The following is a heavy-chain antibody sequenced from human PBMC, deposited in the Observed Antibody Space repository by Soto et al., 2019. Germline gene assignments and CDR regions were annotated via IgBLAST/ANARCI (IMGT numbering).Heavy chain of an antibody. CDR3: ARGHLAVVPVASWYFYMDV. CDR1: GYTFTNYA. V-gene: IGHV1-3*01. Sequence: QVQLVQSGAEVEKPGASVKVSCKASGYTFTNYAVHWVRQAPGQRLEWMGWLNAGNGNTRYSQKFQGRVTITRDTSARTAYMELSSLRSEDTAVYYCARGHLAVVPVASWYFYMDVWGKGTTVTVSS. D-gene: IGHD2-2*01. J-gene: IGHJ6*03. CDR2: LNAGNGNT.